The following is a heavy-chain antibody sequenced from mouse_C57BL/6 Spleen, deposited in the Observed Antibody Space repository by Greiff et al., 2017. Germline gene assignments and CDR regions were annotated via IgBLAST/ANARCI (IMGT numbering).Heavy chain of an antibody. D-gene: IGHD1-1*01. Sequence: QVQLQQPGAELVRPGTSVKLSCKASGYTFTSYWMHWVKQRPGQGLEWIGVIDPSDSYTNYNQKFKGKATLTVDISSSTAYMQLSSLTSEDSAVYYCARGGYGSSPYYAMDYWGQGTSVTVSS. CDR1: GYTFTSYW. CDR3: ARGGYGSSPYYAMDY. CDR2: IDPSDSYT. V-gene: IGHV1-59*01. J-gene: IGHJ4*01.